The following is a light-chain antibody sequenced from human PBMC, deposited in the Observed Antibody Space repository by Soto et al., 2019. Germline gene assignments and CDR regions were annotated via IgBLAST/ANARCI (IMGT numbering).Light chain of an antibody. CDR2: DVS. CDR3: SSYTSSSTLGHVV. V-gene: IGLV2-14*01. CDR1: SSDVGGYNY. J-gene: IGLJ2*01. Sequence: QSALTQPASVSGSPGQSITISCTGTSSDVGGYNYVSWYQQHQGKAPKLMIYDVSNPPSGVSNRFSGSKSGNTASLTISGLQAEDEADYYCSSYTSSSTLGHVVFGGGTKLTVL.